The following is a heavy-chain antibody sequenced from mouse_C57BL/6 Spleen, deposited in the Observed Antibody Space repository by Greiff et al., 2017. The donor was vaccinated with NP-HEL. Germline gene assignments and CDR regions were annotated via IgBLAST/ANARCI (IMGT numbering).Heavy chain of an antibody. V-gene: IGHV14-3*01. Sequence: VQLQQSVAELVRPGASVKLSCTASGFNIKNTYMHWVKQRPEQGLEWIGRIDPATGNTKYAPKFQGKATITADTSSNTAYLQLSSLTSEDTAMYYCARSDGRNYCDMDYWGQGTSVTVSS. CDR1: GFNIKNTY. CDR3: ARSDGRNYCDMDY. CDR2: IDPATGNT. J-gene: IGHJ4*01.